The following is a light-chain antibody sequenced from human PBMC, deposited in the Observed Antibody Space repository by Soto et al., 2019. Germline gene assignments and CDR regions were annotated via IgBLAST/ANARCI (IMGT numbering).Light chain of an antibody. CDR2: DVS. CDR3: SSYTTSSTDV. J-gene: IGLJ1*01. V-gene: IGLV2-14*01. CDR1: SSDVGGYNY. Sequence: QSVLTQPASVSGSPGQSITISCTGTSSDVGGYNYVSWYQQHPGKAPKLMIYDVSNRPSGVSYRFSGSKSGNTASLTISGLQAEDEADYYCSSYTTSSTDVFGKGTKVTVL.